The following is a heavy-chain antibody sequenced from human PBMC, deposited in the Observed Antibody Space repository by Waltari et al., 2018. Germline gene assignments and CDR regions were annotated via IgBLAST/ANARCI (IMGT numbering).Heavy chain of an antibody. CDR1: CFTFSGPT. V-gene: IGHV3-73*01. D-gene: IGHD6-13*01. Sequence: VQVVESGGGLVQPGGSLKLSCETSCFTFSGPTLHWVRQTSGKGLEWIGRIRSKPNNYATRYTASVEGRFTISRDDSENTAYLQMSSLMTEDTAVYYCTGGAVTGTDFWGQGTLVTVSS. CDR2: IRSKPNNYAT. CDR3: TGGAVTGTDF. J-gene: IGHJ4*02.